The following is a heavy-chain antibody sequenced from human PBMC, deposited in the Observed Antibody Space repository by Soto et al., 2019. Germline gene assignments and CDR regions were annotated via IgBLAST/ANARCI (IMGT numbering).Heavy chain of an antibody. V-gene: IGHV1-69*04. CDR3: ARDSGYDLESMGDGY. Sequence: GASVKVSCKASGGTFSSYTISWVRQAPGQGLEWMGRIIPILGIANYAQKFQGRVTITADKSTSTAYMELSSLRSEDTAVYYCARDSGYDLESMGDGYWGQGTLVTVSS. CDR1: GGTFSSYT. D-gene: IGHD5-12*01. CDR2: IIPILGIA. J-gene: IGHJ4*02.